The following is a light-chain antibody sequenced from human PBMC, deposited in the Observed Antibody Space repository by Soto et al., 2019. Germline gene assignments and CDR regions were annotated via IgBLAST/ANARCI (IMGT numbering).Light chain of an antibody. Sequence: QSVLTQSPSASASLGASVKLTCTLSSGHSSYAIAWHQQQPEKGPRYLMKLNSDGSHSKGDGIPDRFSGSSSGAERYLTISSLQSEDEADYYCQTWGNGPGVFGGGTKVTVL. J-gene: IGLJ2*01. V-gene: IGLV4-69*01. CDR1: SGHSSYA. CDR3: QTWGNGPGV. CDR2: LNSDGSH.